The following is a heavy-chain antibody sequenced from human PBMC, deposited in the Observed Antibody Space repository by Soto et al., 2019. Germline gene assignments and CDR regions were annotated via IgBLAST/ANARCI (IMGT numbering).Heavy chain of an antibody. CDR2: IIPLIGTA. CDR3: ARVVMTTVPASFYYGLDV. J-gene: IGHJ6*02. V-gene: IGHV1-69*18. CDR1: GGTFSTYG. D-gene: IGHD4-4*01. Sequence: QVQLVQSGAEVRKPGSSVTVSCKASGGTFSTYGITWVRQAPGQGLEWMGNIIPLIGTANYAQRFRGRVTRTADECTTTAYMELTSMRYEDTAVYYCARVVMTTVPASFYYGLDVWGQGTTVTVSS.